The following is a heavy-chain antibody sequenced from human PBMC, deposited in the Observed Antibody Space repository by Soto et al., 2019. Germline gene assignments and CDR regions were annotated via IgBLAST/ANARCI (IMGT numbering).Heavy chain of an antibody. CDR1: VFTFSSYA. D-gene: IGHD5-12*01. CDR3: AKDIIVATIRGEYYYYYGMDV. J-gene: IGHJ6*02. CDR2: ISGSGGST. Sequence: GGSLRLSCAASVFTFSSYAMSWVRQAPGKGLEWVSAISGSGGSTYYADSVKGRFTISRDNSKNTLYLQMNSLRAEDTAVYYCAKDIIVATIRGEYYYYYGMDVWGQGTTVTVSS. V-gene: IGHV3-23*01.